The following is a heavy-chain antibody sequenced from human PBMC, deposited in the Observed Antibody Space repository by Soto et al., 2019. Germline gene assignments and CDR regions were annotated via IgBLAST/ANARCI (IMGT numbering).Heavy chain of an antibody. Sequence: PSQTLSLTCAISGDSVSSNSAGWNWIRQSPSRGLEWLGRTYHRSKWYNDYAVSVKSRITINPDTSKNQFSLQLNSVTPEDTAVYYCARDLGAHCSGGSCYDQNWFDPWGQGTLVTVSS. V-gene: IGHV6-1*01. D-gene: IGHD2-15*01. CDR1: GDSVSSNSAG. J-gene: IGHJ5*02. CDR2: TYHRSKWYN. CDR3: ARDLGAHCSGGSCYDQNWFDP.